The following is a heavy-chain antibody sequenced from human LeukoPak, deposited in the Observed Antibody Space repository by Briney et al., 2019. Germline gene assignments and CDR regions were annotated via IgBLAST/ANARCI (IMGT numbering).Heavy chain of an antibody. J-gene: IGHJ6*02. CDR1: GGSISSYY. Sequence: KPSETLSLTCTVSGGSISSYYWSWIRQPPGKGLEWIGYIYYSGSTNYNPSLKSRVTISVDTSKNQFSLKLSSVTAADTAVYYCARTGYSSDYYGMDVWGQGTTVTVS. V-gene: IGHV4-59*01. CDR3: ARTGYSSDYYGMDV. D-gene: IGHD6-19*01. CDR2: IYYSGST.